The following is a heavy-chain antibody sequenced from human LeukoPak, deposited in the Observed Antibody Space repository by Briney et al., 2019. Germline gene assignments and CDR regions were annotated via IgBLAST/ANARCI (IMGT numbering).Heavy chain of an antibody. D-gene: IGHD6-19*01. Sequence: GESLKISCKGSGYSFTSYWIGWVRQMPGKSLEWMGTIYPGDSDTRNSPSFQGHVTISADKSINTASLQWSSLKASDTAMYFCARRDNSGWGSFDYWGQGTLVTVSS. V-gene: IGHV5-51*01. CDR1: GYSFTSYW. CDR3: ARRDNSGWGSFDY. J-gene: IGHJ4*02. CDR2: IYPGDSDT.